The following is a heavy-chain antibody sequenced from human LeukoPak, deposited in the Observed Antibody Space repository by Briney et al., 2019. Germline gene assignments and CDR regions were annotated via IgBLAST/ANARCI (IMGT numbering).Heavy chain of an antibody. CDR2: ISAYNGGT. Sequence: ASVGVSCKASGYTFTSYAIAWVRQAPGQGLEWMGWISAYNGGTNYAQKFRGRVTMTTDTSTNTGYMELRSLRSDDTAVYFCARDQLRYYGSNNYYSDMDFWGQGTTVTVSS. CDR1: GYTFTSYA. V-gene: IGHV1-18*01. CDR3: ARDQLRYYGSNNYYSDMDF. D-gene: IGHD3-10*01. J-gene: IGHJ6*02.